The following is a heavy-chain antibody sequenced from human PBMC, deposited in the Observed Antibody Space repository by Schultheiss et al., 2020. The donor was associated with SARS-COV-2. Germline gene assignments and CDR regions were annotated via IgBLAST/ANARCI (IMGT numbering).Heavy chain of an antibody. CDR2: ISGSGGST. Sequence: GGSLRLSCAASGFTFSSYGMHWVRQAPGKGLEWVSAISGSGGSTYYADSVKVRFTISRDNSKDAVFLEMNSLRAEDTALYFCARCYTGICHYWGQGTLVTVSS. CDR3: ARCYTGICHY. D-gene: IGHD2-8*02. J-gene: IGHJ4*02. CDR1: GFTFSSYG. V-gene: IGHV3-23*01.